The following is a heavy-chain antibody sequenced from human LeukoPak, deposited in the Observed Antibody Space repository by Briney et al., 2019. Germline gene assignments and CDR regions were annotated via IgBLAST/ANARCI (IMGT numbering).Heavy chain of an antibody. Sequence: SETLSLTCTVSGGSISSYYWNRIRQPPGKGPEWIGNIYYSGSTNYNPSLNCRVTISVDTSKNQFSLKLSSVTAADTALYYCARLLPSQSDAFDVWGQGTMVTVSS. CDR1: GGSISSYY. D-gene: IGHD2-15*01. J-gene: IGHJ3*01. CDR2: IYYSGST. V-gene: IGHV4-59*01. CDR3: ARLLPSQSDAFDV.